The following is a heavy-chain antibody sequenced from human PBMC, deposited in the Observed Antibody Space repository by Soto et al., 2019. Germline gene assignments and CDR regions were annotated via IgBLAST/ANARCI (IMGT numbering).Heavy chain of an antibody. V-gene: IGHV3-30*03. Sequence: QVQLVESGGGVVQPGRSLRLSCAASGFTFSNYGVHWVCQAPGKGLEWVAVISYDGGYKLYADAVKGRFTISRDNSKNTVYLEMISLRVEDTAVYYCARDLSSSWPLDYWGQGTLVTVSS. CDR3: ARDLSSSWPLDY. D-gene: IGHD6-13*01. J-gene: IGHJ4*02. CDR2: ISYDGGYK. CDR1: GFTFSNYG.